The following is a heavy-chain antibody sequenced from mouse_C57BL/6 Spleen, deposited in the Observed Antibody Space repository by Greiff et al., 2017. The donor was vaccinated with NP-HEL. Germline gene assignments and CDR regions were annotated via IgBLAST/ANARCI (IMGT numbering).Heavy chain of an antibody. D-gene: IGHD2-5*01. J-gene: IGHJ2*01. V-gene: IGHV1-62-2*01. CDR2: FYPGSGSI. CDR3: ARHEDAYSNYVGNYFDY. CDR1: GYTFTEYT. Sequence: VQLQESGAELVKPGASVKLSCKASGYTFTEYTIHWVKQRSGQGLEWIGWFYPGSGSIKYNEKFKDKATLTADKSSSTVYMELSRLTSEDSAVYFCARHEDAYSNYVGNYFDYWGQGTTLTVSS.